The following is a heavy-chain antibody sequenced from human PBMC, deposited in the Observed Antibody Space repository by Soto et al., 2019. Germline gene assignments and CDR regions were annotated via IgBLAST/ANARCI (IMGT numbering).Heavy chain of an antibody. V-gene: IGHV4-39*01. Sequence: SETLSLTCTVSGGSIISSNFYWGWIRQPPGKGLEWIGSVEYGRSTYDNPSLKSRVTLSADTSKNQFSLKLTSVTAADTAIYYCARHVRGAVTMNWFDPWGHGTLVTVSS. D-gene: IGHD3-10*02. CDR3: ARHVRGAVTMNWFDP. CDR1: GGSIISSNFY. CDR2: VEYGRST. J-gene: IGHJ5*02.